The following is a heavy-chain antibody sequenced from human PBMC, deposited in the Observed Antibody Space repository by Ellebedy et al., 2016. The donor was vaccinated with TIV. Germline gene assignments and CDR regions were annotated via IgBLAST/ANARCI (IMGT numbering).Heavy chain of an antibody. Sequence: GESLKISCAASGFTFSSFGMNWVRQAPGKGLEWASSIASSGTFIYYADSVKGRFTISRDNAKNSLYLHMTGLRGEDTAVYYCAKSTVVNPEGDAYDIWGQGTKVTVSS. CDR3: AKSTVVNPEGDAYDI. J-gene: IGHJ3*02. CDR2: IASSGTFI. D-gene: IGHD4-23*01. CDR1: GFTFSSFG. V-gene: IGHV3-21*06.